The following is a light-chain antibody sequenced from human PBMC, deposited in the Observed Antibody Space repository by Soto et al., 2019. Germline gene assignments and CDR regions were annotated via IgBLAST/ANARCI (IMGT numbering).Light chain of an antibody. J-gene: IGKJ4*01. CDR1: ESVRYNY. CDR2: GAS. V-gene: IGKV3-20*01. Sequence: EIVLTQSPGTLSLSAGERATLSCRASESVRYNYLAWYQHKPGPAPRLLIHGASNRVSGMPYRVSGSGSGTEFTPTISRLGPEDFAVYYCQRYGSSPGTFGGGTKVEIK. CDR3: QRYGSSPGT.